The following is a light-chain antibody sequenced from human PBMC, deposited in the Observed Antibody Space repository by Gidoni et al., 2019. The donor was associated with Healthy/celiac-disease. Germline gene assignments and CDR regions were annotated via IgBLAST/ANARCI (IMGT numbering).Light chain of an antibody. CDR3: QQRSNWPRTWT. CDR1: QSVSSD. J-gene: IGKJ1*01. V-gene: IGKV3-11*01. Sequence: EIVLTQSPATLSLSPGERATLSCRASQSVSSDLAWYQQKPDQAPRLLIYDASNRATGIPARFSGSGSGTDFTLTISSLEPEDFAVYYCQQRSNWPRTWTFGQGTKVEIK. CDR2: DAS.